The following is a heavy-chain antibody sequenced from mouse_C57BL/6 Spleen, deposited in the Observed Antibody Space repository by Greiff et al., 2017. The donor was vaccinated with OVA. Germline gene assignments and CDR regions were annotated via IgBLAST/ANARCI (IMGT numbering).Heavy chain of an antibody. V-gene: IGHV1-69*01. CDR3: ARCLEGNYALFDY. CDR1: GYTFTCYW. Sequence: VLLQQPGAELVMPGASVKLSCKASGYTFTCYWMHWVKQRPGQGLEWIGEINPSDSCTNYKQKFKGKSTLTVDKSSSTAYMQLSSLTSEDSAVDYCARCLEGNYALFDYWGQGTTLTVSS. D-gene: IGHD2-1*01. CDR2: INPSDSCT. J-gene: IGHJ2*01.